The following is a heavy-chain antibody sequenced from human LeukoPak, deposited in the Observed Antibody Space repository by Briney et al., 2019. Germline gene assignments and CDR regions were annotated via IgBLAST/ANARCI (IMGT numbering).Heavy chain of an antibody. CDR2: ISGSGGST. D-gene: IGHD3-22*01. J-gene: IGHJ4*02. V-gene: IGHV3-23*01. CDR3: AKDYDSSGYPLYGFDY. CDR1: GFTFSSYA. Sequence: GGSLRLSCAASGFTFSSYAMSWVRQAPGKGLEWVSAISGSGGSTYYADSVKGRFTISRDNSKNTLYLQMNSLRAEDTAVYYCAKDYDSSGYPLYGFDYWGQGTLVTVSS.